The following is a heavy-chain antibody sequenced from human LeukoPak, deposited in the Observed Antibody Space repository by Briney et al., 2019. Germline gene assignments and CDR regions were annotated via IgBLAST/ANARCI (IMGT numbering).Heavy chain of an antibody. Sequence: ASVKVSCKASGYTFTTYGISWVRQAPGQGLEWMGWISAYNDNTNYAQKLQGRVTMTTDTSTNTAYMELRSPRSDDTAVYYCARDTSMVRGLIINYYYYGMDVWGKGTTVTVSS. CDR1: GYTFTTYG. CDR3: ARDTSMVRGLIINYYYYGMDV. J-gene: IGHJ6*04. D-gene: IGHD3-10*01. CDR2: ISAYNDNT. V-gene: IGHV1-18*04.